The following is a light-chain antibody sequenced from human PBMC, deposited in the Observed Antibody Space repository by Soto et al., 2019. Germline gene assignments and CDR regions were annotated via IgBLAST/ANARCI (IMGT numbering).Light chain of an antibody. J-gene: IGKJ1*01. CDR2: GAS. V-gene: IGKV3-20*01. CDR1: QSVSSSY. Sequence: EIVLTQSPGTLSLSPGERATLSCRASQSVSSSYLAWYQQKPGQAPRLLIYGASSRATGIPDRFSGSGSGPDFTLTISRLEPEDFAVYYCQPYGSAPTFGQGTTVDIK. CDR3: QPYGSAPT.